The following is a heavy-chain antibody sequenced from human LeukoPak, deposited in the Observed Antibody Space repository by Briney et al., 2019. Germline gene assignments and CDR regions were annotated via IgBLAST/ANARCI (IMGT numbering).Heavy chain of an antibody. CDR1: GYTFTSYC. J-gene: IGHJ5*02. CDR2: MNPSGGST. V-gene: IGHV1-46*01. CDR3: ARDNSVEDTAWWFDP. Sequence: ASVKVSCKASGYTFTSYCMHWVRQAPGQGLEWMGIMNPSGGSTSYAQKFQGRVTMTREMSTRTDYMELSSLRSEDTAVYYCARDNSVEDTAWWFDPWGQGTLVTVSS. D-gene: IGHD4-23*01.